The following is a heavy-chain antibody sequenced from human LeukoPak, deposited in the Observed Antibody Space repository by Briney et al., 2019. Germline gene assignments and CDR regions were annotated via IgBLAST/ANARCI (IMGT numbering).Heavy chain of an antibody. CDR1: GGSFSGYY. V-gene: IGHV4-34*01. D-gene: IGHD3-3*01. CDR3: ARGRYDFWGGYYGWFDP. CDR2: INHSGST. Sequence: SETLSLTCAVYGGSFSGYYWSWIRQPPGKGLEWIGEINHSGSTNYNPSLKSRVTISVDTSKNQFSLKLSSVTAADTAVYYCARGRYDFWGGYYGWFDPWGQGTLVTVSS. J-gene: IGHJ5*02.